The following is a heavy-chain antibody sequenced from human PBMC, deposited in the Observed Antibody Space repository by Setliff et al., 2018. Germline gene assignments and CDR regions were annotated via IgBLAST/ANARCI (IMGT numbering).Heavy chain of an antibody. J-gene: IGHJ3*02. V-gene: IGHV1-69*13. CDR1: GGTFSSYA. CDR3: ARGGEWHIVVVTAHDAFDI. D-gene: IGHD2-21*02. CDR2: IIPIFGTA. Sequence: SVKVSCKASGGTFSSYAISWVRQAPGQGLEWMGGIIPIFGTANYAQKFQGRVTITADESTSTAYMELSSLRSEDTAVYYCARGGEWHIVVVTAHDAFDIWGQGTMVTVSS.